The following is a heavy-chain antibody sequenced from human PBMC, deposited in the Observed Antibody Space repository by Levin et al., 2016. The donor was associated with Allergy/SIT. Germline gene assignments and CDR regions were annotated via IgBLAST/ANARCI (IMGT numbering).Heavy chain of an antibody. D-gene: IGHD3-10*01. J-gene: IGHJ6*02. CDR2: ISYDGSNK. Sequence: WIRQPPGKGLEWVAVISYDGSNKYYADSVKGRFTISRDNSKNTLYLQMNSLRAEDTAVYYCAKDRNYYGSGSYYGAERYGMDVWGQGTTVTVSS. CDR3: AKDRNYYGSGSYYGAERYGMDV. V-gene: IGHV3-30*18.